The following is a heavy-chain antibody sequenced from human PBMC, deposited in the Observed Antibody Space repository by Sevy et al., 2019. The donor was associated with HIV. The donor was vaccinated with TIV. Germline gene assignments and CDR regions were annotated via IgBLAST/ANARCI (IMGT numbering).Heavy chain of an antibody. V-gene: IGHV1-2*02. CDR3: ATLYTYYDFWSGSTLYGMDV. CDR1: GYTFTGYY. J-gene: IGHJ6*02. Sequence: ASVKVSCKASGYTFTGYYMHWVRQAPGQGLEWMGWINPNSGGTNYAQKFQGRVTMTRDTSISTAYMELSRLRSDETAVYYCATLYTYYDFWSGSTLYGMDVWGQGTTVTVSS. CDR2: INPNSGGT. D-gene: IGHD3-3*01.